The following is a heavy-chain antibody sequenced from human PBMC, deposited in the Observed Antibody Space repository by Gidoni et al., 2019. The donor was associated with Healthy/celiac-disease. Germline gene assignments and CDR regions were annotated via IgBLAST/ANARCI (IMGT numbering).Heavy chain of an antibody. V-gene: IGHV4-34*01. Sequence: QVQLQQWGAGLLKPSETLSLTRAVYGGSFSCYDCSWIRQPPGKGLEWIGEINHSGSTNYNPSLNSRVTISVDTSKNQFSLKLSSVTAADTAVYCGARGLSSWIQHNRTNWFDPWGQGTLVTVSS. D-gene: IGHD5-18*01. J-gene: IGHJ5*02. CDR2: INHSGST. CDR1: GGSFSCYD. CDR3: ARGLSSWIQHNRTNWFDP.